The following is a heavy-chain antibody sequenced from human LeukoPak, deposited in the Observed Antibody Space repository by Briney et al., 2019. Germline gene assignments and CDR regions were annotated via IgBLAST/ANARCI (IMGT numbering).Heavy chain of an antibody. D-gene: IGHD6-19*01. CDR1: GYTFTSYA. J-gene: IGHJ4*02. CDR2: INAGNGNT. Sequence: ASVKVSCKASGYTFTSYAMHWVRQAPGQRLEWMGWINAGNGNTKYSQKFQGRVTITRDTSASTAYVELSSLRSEDTAVYYCARVCSPYSSGWYYFDYWGQGTLVTVSS. V-gene: IGHV1-3*01. CDR3: ARVCSPYSSGWYYFDY.